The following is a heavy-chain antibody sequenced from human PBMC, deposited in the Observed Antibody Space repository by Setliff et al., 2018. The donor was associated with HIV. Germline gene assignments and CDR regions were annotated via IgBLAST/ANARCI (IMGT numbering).Heavy chain of an antibody. V-gene: IGHV1-18*01. D-gene: IGHD6-6*01. CDR2: INIKNGNT. CDR3: ARDAPGNTEAAPDY. Sequence: SVKVSCKASGYIFSTSGISWVRQAPGQGLEWMGWINIKNGNTNYGQKLQGRVTMTTDTSTSTAYMELRSLGSDDTAVYYCARDAPGNTEAAPDYWGQGTLVTVSS. CDR1: GYIFSTSG. J-gene: IGHJ4*02.